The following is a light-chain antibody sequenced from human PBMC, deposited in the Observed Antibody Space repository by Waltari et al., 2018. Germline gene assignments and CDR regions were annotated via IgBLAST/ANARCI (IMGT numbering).Light chain of an antibody. V-gene: IGKV3-20*01. CDR2: GAS. CDR1: QSVSSSY. CDR3: QQYGSSRGT. Sequence: EIVLTQSPGPLSFSPGGRTHLPCRASQSVSSSYLAWYQQKPGQAPRLLIYGASSRATGIPDRFSGSGSGTDFTLTISRLEPEDFAVYYCQQYGSSRGTFGGGTKVEIK. J-gene: IGKJ4*01.